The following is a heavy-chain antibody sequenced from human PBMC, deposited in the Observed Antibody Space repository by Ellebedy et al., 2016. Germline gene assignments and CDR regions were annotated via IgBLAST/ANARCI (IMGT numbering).Heavy chain of an antibody. CDR1: GGTFSSYA. CDR2: ISTYNGNT. J-gene: IGHJ4*02. Sequence: ASVKVSXKASGGTFSSYAISWVRQAPGQGLEWMGWISTYNGNTNYAQKLQGRVTMTTDTPTSTAYMELRSLRSDDTAVYYCARGSHYYDSSGYHDWGQGTLVTVSS. V-gene: IGHV1-18*01. CDR3: ARGSHYYDSSGYHD. D-gene: IGHD3-22*01.